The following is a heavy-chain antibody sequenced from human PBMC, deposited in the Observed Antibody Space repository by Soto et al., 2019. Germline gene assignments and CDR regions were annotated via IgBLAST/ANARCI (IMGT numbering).Heavy chain of an antibody. V-gene: IGHV1-46*01. CDR2: INPSGGST. CDR3: ARISHATPYYYDSSGYYYGHAFDI. D-gene: IGHD3-22*01. Sequence: ASVKVSCKASGYTFTSYYMHWVRQAPGQGLEWMGIINPSGGSTSYAQKFQGRVTMTRDTSTSTVYMELSSLRSEDTAVYYCARISHATPYYYDSSGYYYGHAFDIWGQGTMVTVSS. CDR1: GYTFTSYY. J-gene: IGHJ3*02.